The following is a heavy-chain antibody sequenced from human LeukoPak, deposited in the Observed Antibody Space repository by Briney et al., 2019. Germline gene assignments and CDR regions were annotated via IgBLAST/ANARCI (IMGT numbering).Heavy chain of an antibody. J-gene: IGHJ4*02. Sequence: GGSLRLSCAASGFTFSNAWMSWVRQAPGKGLEWVGRIKSKTDGETTDYAAPVKGRFTISRDDSKNTLYLQMNSLKTEDTAVYYCTTDFYYDSSGYYEGADYWGQGTLVTVSS. CDR2: IKSKTDGETT. CDR3: TTDFYYDSSGYYEGADY. CDR1: GFTFSNAW. V-gene: IGHV3-15*01. D-gene: IGHD3-22*01.